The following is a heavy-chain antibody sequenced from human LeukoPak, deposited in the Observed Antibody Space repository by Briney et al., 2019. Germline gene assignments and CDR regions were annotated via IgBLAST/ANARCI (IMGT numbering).Heavy chain of an antibody. CDR3: ARDQDIVVVVAALRQREMGGFDP. CDR2: MNPKSGIT. J-gene: IGHJ5*02. CDR1: GYTFTNYD. D-gene: IGHD2-15*01. Sequence: GASVKISCKASGYTFTNYDINWVRQASGQGPEWMGWMNPKSGITGYAQKFQGRVTMTRNTSISTAYMELSSLRSDDTAVYYCARDQDIVVVVAALRQREMGGFDPWGQGTLVAVSS. V-gene: IGHV1-8*01.